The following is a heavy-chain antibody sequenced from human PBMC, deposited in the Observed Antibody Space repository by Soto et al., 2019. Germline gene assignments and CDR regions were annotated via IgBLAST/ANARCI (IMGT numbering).Heavy chain of an antibody. D-gene: IGHD4-17*01. Sequence: QVQLVQSGAEVKKPGSSVKVSCKTSGDTFSNYAISWVRQAPGQGLEWMGGIIPIFGTTNYAQKFLGRVAMTTDTSADTAYLELRSLRSDDAAVYYCARWDDYGASDQYHFDNWGQGTLVTVSS. V-gene: IGHV1-69*06. J-gene: IGHJ4*02. CDR3: ARWDDYGASDQYHFDN. CDR1: GDTFSNYA. CDR2: IIPIFGTT.